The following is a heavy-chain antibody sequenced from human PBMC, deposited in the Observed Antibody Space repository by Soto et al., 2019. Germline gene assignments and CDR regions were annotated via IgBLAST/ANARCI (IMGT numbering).Heavy chain of an antibody. CDR2: INAGNGNT. CDR3: ERESTPYDYSNTGYYYYYYGMDV. D-gene: IGHD4-4*01. J-gene: IGHJ6*02. CDR1: GYTFTSYA. V-gene: IGHV1-3*01. Sequence: ASVKVSCKASGYTFTSYAMHWVRQAPGQRLEWMGWINAGNGNTKYSQKFQGRVTITRDTSASTAYMELSSLRSEDTAVYYCERESTPYDYSNTGYYYYYYGMDVWGQGTTVTVSS.